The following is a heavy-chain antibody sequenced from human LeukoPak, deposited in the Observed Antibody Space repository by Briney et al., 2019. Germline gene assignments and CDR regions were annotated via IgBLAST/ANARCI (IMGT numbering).Heavy chain of an antibody. CDR1: GGTFSIYA. CDR2: IIPIFGTA. CDR3: ARDLMGIGRYYFDY. D-gene: IGHD7-27*01. J-gene: IGHJ4*02. Sequence: ASVKVSCKASGGTFSIYAISWVRQAPGQGLEWMGGIIPIFGTANYAQKYQGRVTITTNESTSTAYMELSSLRSEDTAVYYCARDLMGIGRYYFDYWGQGTLVTVSS. V-gene: IGHV1-69*05.